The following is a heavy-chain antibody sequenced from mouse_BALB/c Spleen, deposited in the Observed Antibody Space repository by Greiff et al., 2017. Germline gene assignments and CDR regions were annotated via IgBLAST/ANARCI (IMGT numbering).Heavy chain of an antibody. J-gene: IGHJ3*01. Sequence: VKLMESGPGLVAPSQSLSITCTVSGFSLTSYGVHWVRQPPGKGLEWLGVIWAGGSTNYNSALMSRLSISKDNSKSQVFLKMNSLQTDDTAMYYCARYGNYEGWFAYWGQGTLVTVSA. CDR1: GFSLTSYG. CDR3: ARYGNYEGWFAY. V-gene: IGHV2-9*02. CDR2: IWAGGST. D-gene: IGHD2-1*01.